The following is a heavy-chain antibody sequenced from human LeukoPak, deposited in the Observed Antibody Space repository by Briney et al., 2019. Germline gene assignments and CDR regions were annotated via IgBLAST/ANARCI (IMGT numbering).Heavy chain of an antibody. V-gene: IGHV4-39*01. CDR1: GCSISSSSYY. CDR3: ARHGGSYDSSGYYYVVPRDYYYYGMDV. CDR2: IYYSGGT. J-gene: IGHJ6*02. Sequence: SETLSLTCTVSGCSISSSSYYWGWIRQPPGKGLEWIGSIYYSGGTYYNPSLKSRVTISVDTSKNQFSLKLSSVTAADTAVYYCARHGGSYDSSGYYYVVPRDYYYYGMDVWGQGTTVTVSS. D-gene: IGHD3-22*01.